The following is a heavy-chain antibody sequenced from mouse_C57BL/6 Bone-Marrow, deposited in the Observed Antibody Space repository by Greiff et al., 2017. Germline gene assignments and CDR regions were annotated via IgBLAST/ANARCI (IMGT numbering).Heavy chain of an antibody. J-gene: IGHJ4*01. CDR1: GFTFSSYG. CDR3: ARPYDYDDGYYYAMDY. D-gene: IGHD2-4*01. Sequence: EVQGVESGGDLVKPGGSLKLSCAASGFTFSSYGMSWVRQTPDKRLEWVATISSGGSYTYYPDSVKGLFTISRDNAKNTLYLQMSSLKSEDTAMYYWARPYDYDDGYYYAMDYWGQGTSVTVSS. V-gene: IGHV5-6*01. CDR2: ISSGGSYT.